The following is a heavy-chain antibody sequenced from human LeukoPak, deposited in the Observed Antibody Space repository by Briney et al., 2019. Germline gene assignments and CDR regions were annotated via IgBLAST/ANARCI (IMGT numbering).Heavy chain of an antibody. D-gene: IGHD3-10*01. J-gene: IGHJ5*02. V-gene: IGHV1-24*01. CDR2: FDPEDGET. CDR3: ATRSDYYGSGSLNWFDP. Sequence: GASVKVSCKVSGYTLTELSMHWVRQAPGKGLEWMGGFDPEDGETIYAQKFQGRVTMTEDTSTDTAYMELSSLRSEDTAVYYCATRSDYYGSGSLNWFDPWAQGTLVTVSS. CDR1: GYTLTELS.